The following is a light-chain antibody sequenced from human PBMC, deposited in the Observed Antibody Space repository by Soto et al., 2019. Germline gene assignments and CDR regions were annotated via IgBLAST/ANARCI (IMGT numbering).Light chain of an antibody. CDR3: QESYSTPLA. CDR1: HDINTY. Sequence: DIQLTQSPSSLSASVGDSITITCQASHDINTYLHWYQQKPGRAPMVVISAASNLESGVPSRFSGRGSGTEFTLTISNLQPGDSALYFCQESYSTPLAFGGGTRVEIK. V-gene: IGKV1-39*01. J-gene: IGKJ4*01. CDR2: AAS.